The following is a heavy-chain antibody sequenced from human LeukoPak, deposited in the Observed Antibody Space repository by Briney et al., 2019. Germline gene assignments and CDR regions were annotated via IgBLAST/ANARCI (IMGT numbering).Heavy chain of an antibody. D-gene: IGHD3-22*01. CDR1: GGSISSYY. V-gene: IGHV4-59*01. J-gene: IGHJ4*02. CDR2: IYYSGST. Sequence: SETLSLTCTVSGGSISSYYWSWIRQPPGKGLEWIGYIYYSGSTNYNPPLKSRVTISVDTSKNQFSLKLSSVTAADTAVYYCATLGNYYYDSSGTGDYWGQGTLVTVSS. CDR3: ATLGNYYYDSSGTGDY.